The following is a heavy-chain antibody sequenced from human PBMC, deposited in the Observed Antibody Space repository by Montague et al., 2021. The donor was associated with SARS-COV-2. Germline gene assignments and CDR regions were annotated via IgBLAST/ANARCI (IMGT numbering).Heavy chain of an antibody. J-gene: IGHJ4*01. CDR1: GGSISCHH. CDR2: INYSGAA. CDR3: ARLKKEYSILLGSKPYYFD. V-gene: IGHV4-59*08. Sequence: SETLSLTCTVSGGSISCHHWPWFKHTPGKRPEWVCYINYSGAAPYNPSLKSRVTISVDTSKNKLSLKLSSVTAADTAVYYCARLKKEYSILLGSKPYYFD. D-gene: IGHD3-9*01.